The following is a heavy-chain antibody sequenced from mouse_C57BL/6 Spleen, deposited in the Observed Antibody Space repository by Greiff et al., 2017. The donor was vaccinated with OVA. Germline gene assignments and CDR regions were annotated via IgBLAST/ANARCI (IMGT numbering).Heavy chain of an antibody. V-gene: IGHV2-4*01. D-gene: IGHD2-3*01. Sequence: VQLKESGPGLVQPSQSLSITCTVSGFSLTSYGVHWVRQPPGKGLEWLGVIWSGGSTDYNAAFISRLSTSKDNSKSQVFFKMNHLQADDTAVYYGAENFDGYFVFFDCWGQGATLSVAS. CDR1: GFSLTSYG. CDR3: AENFDGYFVFFDC. CDR2: IWSGGST. J-gene: IGHJ2*01.